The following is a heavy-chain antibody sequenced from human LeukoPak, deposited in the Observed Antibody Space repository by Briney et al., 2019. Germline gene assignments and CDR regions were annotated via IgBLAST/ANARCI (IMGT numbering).Heavy chain of an antibody. CDR3: ARGGLYGDYYFDY. CDR2: TKYDGSER. CDR1: GFTFTSYW. V-gene: IGHV3-7*04. Sequence: GGSLRLSCAASGFTFTSYWMTWVRQAPGKGLEWVANTKYDGSERYYVDSVKGRFTISRDNVKNSLFLQMDSLRAEDTAVYYCARGGLYGDYYFDYWGQGTLVTVTS. J-gene: IGHJ4*02. D-gene: IGHD2-21*02.